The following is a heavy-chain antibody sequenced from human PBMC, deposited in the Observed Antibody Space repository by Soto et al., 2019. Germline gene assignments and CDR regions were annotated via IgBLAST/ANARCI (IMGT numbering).Heavy chain of an antibody. Sequence: TLSLTCTVSGGSISSYYWSWIRQPAGKGLEWIGRIYTSGSTNYNPSLKSRVTMSVDTSKNQFSLKLSSVTAADTAVYYCATTRAYDSSGYYFYYWGQGTQVTVSS. CDR1: GGSISSYY. D-gene: IGHD3-22*01. CDR2: IYTSGST. J-gene: IGHJ4*02. V-gene: IGHV4-4*07. CDR3: ATTRAYDSSGYYFYY.